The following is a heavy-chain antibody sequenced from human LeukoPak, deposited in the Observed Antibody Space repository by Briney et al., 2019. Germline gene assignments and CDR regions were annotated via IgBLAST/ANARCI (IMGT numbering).Heavy chain of an antibody. V-gene: IGHV3-21*01. J-gene: IGHJ4*02. Sequence: GGSLRLSCAASGFTFSSYSMNWVRQAPGKGLEWVSSISSSSSYIYYADSVKGRFTISRDNAKNSLYLQMYSLRAEDTAVYYCARDLVPGKAAAKPFDYWGQGTLVTVSS. CDR3: ARDLVPGKAAAKPFDY. CDR1: GFTFSSYS. CDR2: ISSSSSYI. D-gene: IGHD6-13*01.